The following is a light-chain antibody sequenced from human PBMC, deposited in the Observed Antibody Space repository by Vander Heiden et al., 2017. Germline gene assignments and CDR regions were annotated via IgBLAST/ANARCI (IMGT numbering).Light chain of an antibody. CDR1: QSVSSY. J-gene: IGKJ3*01. CDR2: DAS. V-gene: IGKV3-11*01. Sequence: EIELTQSPSTLSASPGDRATLTCRASQSVSSYLTWYQQKPGQAPRLLIHDASSRATGVPARFSGSGSGTDFTLTISSLEPEDFAVYYCQQRSDWPLTFGPGTKVDIK. CDR3: QQRSDWPLT.